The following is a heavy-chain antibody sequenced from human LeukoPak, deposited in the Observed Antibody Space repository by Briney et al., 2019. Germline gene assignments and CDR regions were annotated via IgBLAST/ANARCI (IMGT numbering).Heavy chain of an antibody. D-gene: IGHD3-22*01. V-gene: IGHV4-59*01. CDR2: IYYSGST. Sequence: SETLSLTCTVSGGSISSYYWSWIRQPPGKGLEWIGYIYYSGSTNYNPSLKSRVTISVDTSKNQFSLKLSSVTAADTAVYYCAREYDSRGYYYGYFDYWGQGTLVTVSS. J-gene: IGHJ4*02. CDR1: GGSISSYY. CDR3: AREYDSRGYYYGYFDY.